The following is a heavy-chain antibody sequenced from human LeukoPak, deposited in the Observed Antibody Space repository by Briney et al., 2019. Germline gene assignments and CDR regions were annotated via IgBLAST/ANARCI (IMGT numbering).Heavy chain of an antibody. CDR2: ISSSSSSTI. J-gene: IGHJ3*02. Sequence: GGSLRLSCAASGFTFSSYSMNWVRQAPGKGLEWVSYISSSSSSTIYYADSVKGRFTISRDNAKNSLYLQMNSLRDEDTAVYYCARDHGGGFWSGNAFDIWGQGTMVTVSS. CDR1: GFTFSSYS. V-gene: IGHV3-48*02. D-gene: IGHD3-3*01. CDR3: ARDHGGGFWSGNAFDI.